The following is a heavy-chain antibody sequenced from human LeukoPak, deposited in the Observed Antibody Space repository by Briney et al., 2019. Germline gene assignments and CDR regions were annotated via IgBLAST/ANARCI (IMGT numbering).Heavy chain of an antibody. Sequence: SETLSLTCTVSGGSISSSDSYRGWIRQPAGRGLEWIGRIDASGSTNYNPSLKSRVTMSVDSSKNQFSLKVSSVTAADTAVYYCARKDGDIWGQGTMVTVSS. CDR2: IDASGST. CDR1: GGSISSSDSY. V-gene: IGHV4-61*02. CDR3: ARKDGDI. D-gene: IGHD5-24*01. J-gene: IGHJ3*02.